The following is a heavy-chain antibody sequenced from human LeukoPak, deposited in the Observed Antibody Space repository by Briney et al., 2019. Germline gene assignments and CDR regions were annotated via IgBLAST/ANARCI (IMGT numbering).Heavy chain of an antibody. J-gene: IGHJ6*02. CDR1: GGSFSGYY. CDR3: ARGRKSLNYYYYYGMDV. CDR2: INHSGST. Sequence: SETLSLTCAVYGGSFSGYYSSWIRQPPGKGLEWMGEINHSGSTNYNPSLKSRVTISVDTSKNQVSLKLSSVTAADTAVYYCARGRKSLNYYYYYGMDVWGQGTTVTVSS. V-gene: IGHV4-34*01. D-gene: IGHD4/OR15-4a*01.